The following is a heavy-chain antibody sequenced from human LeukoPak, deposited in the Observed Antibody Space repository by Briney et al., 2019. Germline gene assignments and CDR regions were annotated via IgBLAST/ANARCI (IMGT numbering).Heavy chain of an antibody. Sequence: PGGSLRLSCAASGFTFSSYSMNWVRQAPGKGLEWVSYISSSSSTIYYADSVKGRFTISRDNAKNSLYLQMNSLRAEDTAVYYCATLDSSGYWAQVDYWGQGTLVTVSS. V-gene: IGHV3-48*01. J-gene: IGHJ4*02. CDR3: ATLDSSGYWAQVDY. CDR2: ISSSSSTI. D-gene: IGHD3-22*01. CDR1: GFTFSSYS.